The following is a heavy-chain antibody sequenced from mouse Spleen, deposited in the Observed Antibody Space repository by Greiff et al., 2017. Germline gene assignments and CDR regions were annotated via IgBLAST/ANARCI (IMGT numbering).Heavy chain of an antibody. CDR2: IRSKSNNYAT. Sequence: EVQVVESGGGLVQPKGSLKLSCAASGFTFNTYAMNWVRQAPGKGLEWVARIRSKSNNYATYYADSVKDRFTISRDDSQSMLYLQMNNLKTEDTAMYYCVIGWYFDVWGAGTTVTVSS. CDR1: GFTFNTYA. V-gene: IGHV10-1*02. J-gene: IGHJ1*01. CDR3: VIGWYFDV.